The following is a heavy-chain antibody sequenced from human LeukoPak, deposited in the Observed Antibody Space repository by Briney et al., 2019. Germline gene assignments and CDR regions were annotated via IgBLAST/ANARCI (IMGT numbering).Heavy chain of an antibody. J-gene: IGHJ4*02. CDR3: ARSARYYYDSSGYYYVSYFDY. V-gene: IGHV4-39*07. CDR1: GASISSTTDY. Sequence: PSETLSLTCTVSGASISSTTDYWGWVRQPPGKGLEWIGSIFYSGSTYYNPSFKSRVTISVDTSKNQFSLKLSSVTAADTAVYYCARSARYYYDSSGYYYVSYFDYWGQGTLVTVSS. CDR2: IFYSGST. D-gene: IGHD3-22*01.